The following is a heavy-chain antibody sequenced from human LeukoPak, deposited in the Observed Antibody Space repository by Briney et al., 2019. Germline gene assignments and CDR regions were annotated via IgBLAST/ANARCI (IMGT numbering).Heavy chain of an antibody. V-gene: IGHV3-7*03. D-gene: IGHD3-3*01. CDR2: IKQDGSEK. Sequence: GGSLRLSCAASGYTFSDNAMYWVRQAPGKGLEWVANIKQDGSEKYYVDSVKGRLTISRDNSKNSLYLQMNGLRPEDTALYYCAKGFGSLGTVAYWGQGTLVTVSS. CDR3: AKGFGSLGTVAY. CDR1: GYTFSDNA. J-gene: IGHJ4*02.